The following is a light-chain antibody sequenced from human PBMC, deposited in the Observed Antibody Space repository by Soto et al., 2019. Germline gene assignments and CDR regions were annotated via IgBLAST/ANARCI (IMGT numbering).Light chain of an antibody. Sequence: SVPTQPPSASGTPGERFTISRSGSSSNIGTNLINWYQQLPGTAPKLLIYRDNRRPSGVPDRFSGSKSATSASLAISGLQSEDEAEYYCAAWDDSLNAYVFGTGTKVTVL. CDR1: SSNIGTNL. CDR2: RDN. CDR3: AAWDDSLNAYV. V-gene: IGLV1-44*01. J-gene: IGLJ1*01.